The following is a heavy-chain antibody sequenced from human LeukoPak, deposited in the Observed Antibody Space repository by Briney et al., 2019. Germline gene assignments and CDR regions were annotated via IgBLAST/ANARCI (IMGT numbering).Heavy chain of an antibody. CDR1: GFTFDDYA. Sequence: GXSLRLXCAASGFTFDDYAMHWVRHAPGKGLEWVSLISGDGGSRYYADSVKGRFTISRDNSKDSLYLQMNSLRTEDTALYYCAKSGSSAFDYWGQGTLVTVSS. J-gene: IGHJ4*02. CDR3: AKSGSSAFDY. V-gene: IGHV3-43*02. D-gene: IGHD6-6*01. CDR2: ISGDGGSR.